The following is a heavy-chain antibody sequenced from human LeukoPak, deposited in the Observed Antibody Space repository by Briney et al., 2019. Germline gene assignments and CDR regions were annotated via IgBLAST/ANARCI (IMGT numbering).Heavy chain of an antibody. Sequence: GGSLRLSCAASGFTFSSYSMSWVRQAPGKGLEWVSSISSSSTYIYYADSVKGRFTISRDNAKNSLYLQMNSLRAEDTAVYYCARVGKSTTVGATDYWGQGTLVTVSS. D-gene: IGHD1-26*01. CDR3: ARVGKSTTVGATDY. J-gene: IGHJ4*02. V-gene: IGHV3-21*01. CDR1: GFTFSSYS. CDR2: ISSSSTYI.